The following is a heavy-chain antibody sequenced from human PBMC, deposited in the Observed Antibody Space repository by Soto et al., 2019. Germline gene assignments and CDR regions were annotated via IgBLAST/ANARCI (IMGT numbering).Heavy chain of an antibody. V-gene: IGHV2-26*01. CDR3: ARSTGDSSSWYGGNGMDV. D-gene: IGHD6-13*01. CDR1: GFSLRNARMG. Sequence: SGPTLVNPTETLPLTWTGSGFSLRNARMGVSWIRQPPGKALEWLAHIFSNDEKSYSTSLKSRLTISKDTSKSQVVLTMTNMDPVDTATYYCARSTGDSSSWYGGNGMDVWGEGT. CDR2: IFSNDEK. J-gene: IGHJ6*02.